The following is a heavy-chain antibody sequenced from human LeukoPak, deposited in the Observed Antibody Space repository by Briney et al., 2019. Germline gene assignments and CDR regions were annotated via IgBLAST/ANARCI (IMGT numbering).Heavy chain of an antibody. J-gene: IGHJ4*02. D-gene: IGHD3-3*01. CDR1: GGSISSSSYY. CDR3: ARGSGTIFGVVLYYFDY. V-gene: IGHV4-39*01. CDR2: IYYSGST. Sequence: SETLSLTCTVSGGSISSSSYYWGWIRQPPGKGLEWIGSIYYSGSTYYNPSLKSRVTISVDTSKNQFSLKLSSVTAADTAVYYCARGSGTIFGVVLYYFDYWGQGTLVTVSS.